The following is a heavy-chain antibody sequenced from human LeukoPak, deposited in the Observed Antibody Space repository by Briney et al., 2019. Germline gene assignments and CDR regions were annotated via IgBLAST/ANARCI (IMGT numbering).Heavy chain of an antibody. Sequence: GGSLRLSCAASGFTVNSNHVSWVRQAPGKGLEWVSVIYSGGTTYYADSMKGRFIISRDNAKNSLYLQMNSLRAEDTAVYYCAREKNYYDSRGGWFDPWGQGTLVTVSS. CDR1: GFTVNSNH. CDR3: AREKNYYDSRGGWFDP. CDR2: IYSGGTT. D-gene: IGHD3-22*01. V-gene: IGHV3-66*01. J-gene: IGHJ5*02.